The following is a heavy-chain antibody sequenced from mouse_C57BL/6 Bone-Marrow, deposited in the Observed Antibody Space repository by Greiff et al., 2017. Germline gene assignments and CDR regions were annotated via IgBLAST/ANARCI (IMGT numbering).Heavy chain of an antibody. V-gene: IGHV1-54*01. CDR2: INPGSGGT. CDR3: ARTGDGNYRGYYFDY. D-gene: IGHD2-1*01. CDR1: GYAFTNYL. Sequence: QVQLQQSGAELVRPGTSVKVSCKASGYAFTNYLIEWVKQRPGQGLEWIGVINPGSGGTNYNEKFKGKATLTADKSSSTAYMQLSSLTSEDSAVYFWARTGDGNYRGYYFDYWGQGTTLTVSS. J-gene: IGHJ2*01.